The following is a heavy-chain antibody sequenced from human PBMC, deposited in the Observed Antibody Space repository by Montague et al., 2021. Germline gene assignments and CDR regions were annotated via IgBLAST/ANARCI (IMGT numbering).Heavy chain of an antibody. D-gene: IGHD3-10*01. J-gene: IGHJ4*02. V-gene: IGHV4-34*01. Sequence: SETLSLTCAVYGGSFSSYYWSWIRQSPGRGMERIGEINLHGAITHSQSLKNRVPFSVDTAKNQFSLTLNTVNAADTGISYCARGRHLATIAMAAGVIPRLDHWGQGILVTVSS. CDR3: ARGRHLATIAMAAGVIPRLDH. CDR2: INLHGAI. CDR1: GGSFSSYY.